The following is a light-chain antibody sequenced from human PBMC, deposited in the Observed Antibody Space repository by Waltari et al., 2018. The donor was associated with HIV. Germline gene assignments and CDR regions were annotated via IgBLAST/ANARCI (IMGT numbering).Light chain of an antibody. Sequence: DIVMTQSPDSLAVSLGERATINCKSSQSVFYGSNNKNYLAWYQQKPRQPPKLLIYWASTRESGVPDRFSGSGSGTDFTLTISSLQAEDVAVYFCQQYSSVPPTFGQGTKVEIK. J-gene: IGKJ1*01. CDR3: QQYSSVPPT. CDR2: WAS. V-gene: IGKV4-1*01. CDR1: QSVFYGSNNKNY.